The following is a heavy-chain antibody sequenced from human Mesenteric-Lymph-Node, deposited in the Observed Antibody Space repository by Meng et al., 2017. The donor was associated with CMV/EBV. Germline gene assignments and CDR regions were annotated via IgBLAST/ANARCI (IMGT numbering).Heavy chain of an antibody. Sequence: SGYSFISYWIAWVRQMPGKGLEWMGIIYPGDSDTRYSPSFQGHIAISADKSISTAYLQWSSLKASDTAIYYCARHLAPGGSTFPSFDYWGQGTLVTVSS. J-gene: IGHJ4*02. CDR1: GYSFISYW. CDR2: IYPGDSDT. V-gene: IGHV5-51*01. D-gene: IGHD3-16*01. CDR3: ARHLAPGGSTFPSFDY.